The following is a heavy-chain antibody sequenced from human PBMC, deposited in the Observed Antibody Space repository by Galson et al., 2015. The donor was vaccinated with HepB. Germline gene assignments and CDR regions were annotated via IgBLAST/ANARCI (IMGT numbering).Heavy chain of an antibody. CDR1: GFTFSGSA. V-gene: IGHV3-73*01. Sequence: SLRLSCAASGFTFSGSAMHWVRQASGKGLEWVGRIRSKANSYATAYAASVKGRFTISRDDSKNTAYLQMNSLKTEDTAVYYCTRRGIAAAGTIDYWGQGTLVTVSS. J-gene: IGHJ4*02. CDR2: IRSKANSYAT. CDR3: TRRGIAAAGTIDY. D-gene: IGHD6-13*01.